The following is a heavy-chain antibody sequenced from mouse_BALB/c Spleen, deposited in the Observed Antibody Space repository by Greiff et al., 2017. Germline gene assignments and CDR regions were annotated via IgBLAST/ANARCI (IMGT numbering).Heavy chain of an antibody. V-gene: IGHV14-3*02. CDR2: IDPANGNT. Sequence: VQLQQSGAELVKPGASVKLSCTASGFNIKDTYMHWVKQRPEQGLEWIGRIDPANGNTKYDPKFQGKATITADTSSNTAYLQLSSLTSEDTAVYYCASTYDDDDAMDYWGQGTSVTVSS. CDR1: GFNIKDTY. CDR3: ASTYDDDDAMDY. J-gene: IGHJ4*01. D-gene: IGHD2-4*01.